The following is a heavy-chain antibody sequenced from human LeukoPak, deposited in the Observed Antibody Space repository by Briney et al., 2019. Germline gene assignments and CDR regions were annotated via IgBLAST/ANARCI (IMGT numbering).Heavy chain of an antibody. V-gene: IGHV4-34*01. Sequence: SETLSLTCAVYGGSFSGYYWSWIRQPPGKGLEWIGEINHSGSTNYNPSLKSRVTISVDTSKNQFSLKLSAVTAADTAVYYCAKWTEGGAFDSWGQGTMLIVSS. CDR3: AKWTEGGAFDS. CDR1: GGSFSGYY. J-gene: IGHJ3*01. CDR2: INHSGST. D-gene: IGHD1-26*01.